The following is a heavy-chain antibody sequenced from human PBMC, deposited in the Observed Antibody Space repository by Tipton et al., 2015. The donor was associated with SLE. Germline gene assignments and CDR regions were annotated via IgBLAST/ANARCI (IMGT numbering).Heavy chain of an antibody. CDR1: GGSFSGYH. J-gene: IGHJ4*02. CDR3: AGAVGTAAGLRDY. V-gene: IGHV4-34*01. D-gene: IGHD6-13*01. CDR2: INHSGIT. Sequence: TLSLTCAVYGGSFSGYHWSWIRPPPGKGLGWIGEINHSGITNSNPSPKSRLIISVDTSKNQFSLKLSSVTAADTAVYYCAGAVGTAAGLRDYWGQGTLVTVSS.